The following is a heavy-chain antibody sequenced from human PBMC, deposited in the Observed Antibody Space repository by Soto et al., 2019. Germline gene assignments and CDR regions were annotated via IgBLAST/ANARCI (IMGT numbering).Heavy chain of an antibody. J-gene: IGHJ3*02. V-gene: IGHV3-15*02. CDR1: GFTFANAF. Sequence: EVQLVESGGALVKPGGSLRLSCTASGFTFANAFMNWVRQAPGKGLEWLGRIRTKTYGEAVDYAAPVKGRFTISRVDSKDTMYLHMSSLKTEDTAVYYCTSCRGYCTGLVAYDIWGQGTMVSVS. CDR2: IRTKTYGEAV. CDR3: TSCRGYCTGLVAYDI. D-gene: IGHD2-8*02.